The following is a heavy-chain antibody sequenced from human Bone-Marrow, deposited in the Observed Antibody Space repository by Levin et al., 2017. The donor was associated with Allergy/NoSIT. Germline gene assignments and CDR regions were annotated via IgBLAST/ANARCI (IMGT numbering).Heavy chain of an antibody. D-gene: IGHD6-19*01. J-gene: IGHJ4*02. Sequence: GESLKISCKVSGYLLKELAINWVRQAPGEGLEWMGGVNREDDETVYTQKFQGRVTMTEDRSTDTAYMELHSLTSEDTAVYYCAAYGRGQWLVHPGIDYWGQGTLVTVTS. CDR1: GYLLKELA. CDR3: AAYGRGQWLVHPGIDY. V-gene: IGHV1-24*01. CDR2: VNREDDET.